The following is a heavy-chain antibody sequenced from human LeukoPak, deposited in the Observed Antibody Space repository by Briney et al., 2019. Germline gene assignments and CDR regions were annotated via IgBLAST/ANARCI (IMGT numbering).Heavy chain of an antibody. CDR2: ISSSGTTI. V-gene: IGHV3-48*03. D-gene: IGHD6-13*01. CDR1: GFTFSSYE. Sequence: PGGSLRLSCAASGFTFSSYEMNWVRQAPGKGLEWVSYISSSGTTIYYADSVKGRFTISRDNAKNSLYLQMNSLRAEDTAVYYCAREYGSRARFDSWGQGTLVTVSS. J-gene: IGHJ4*02. CDR3: AREYGSRARFDS.